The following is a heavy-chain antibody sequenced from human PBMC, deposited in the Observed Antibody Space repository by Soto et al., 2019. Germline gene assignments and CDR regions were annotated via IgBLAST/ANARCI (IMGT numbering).Heavy chain of an antibody. J-gene: IGHJ6*02. Sequence: GGSLRLSCAASGFTVNSHAMSWVRQAPGKGLEWVASISGSGDGTYYGDSVKGRFTISRDSSSSTLYLQMNNLRGEDTAVYFCTKSRRGILTVYGFGGMDVWGQGTTVTVSS. CDR3: TKSRRGILTVYGFGGMDV. CDR1: GFTVNSHA. D-gene: IGHD2-8*01. V-gene: IGHV3-23*01. CDR2: ISGSGDGT.